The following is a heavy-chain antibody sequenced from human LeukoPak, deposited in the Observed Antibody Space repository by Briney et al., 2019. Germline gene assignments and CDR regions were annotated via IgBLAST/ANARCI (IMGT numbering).Heavy chain of an antibody. CDR3: ARDLFEHYYGSGSLTY. J-gene: IGHJ4*02. V-gene: IGHV1-69*13. D-gene: IGHD3-10*01. CDR1: GGTFSSYA. Sequence: SVKVSCKASGGTFSSYAISWVRQAPGQGLEWMGGIIPIFGTANYAQKFQGRVTITADESTSTAYMELSSLRSEDTAVYYCARDLFEHYYGSGSLTYWGQGTLVTVSS. CDR2: IIPIFGTA.